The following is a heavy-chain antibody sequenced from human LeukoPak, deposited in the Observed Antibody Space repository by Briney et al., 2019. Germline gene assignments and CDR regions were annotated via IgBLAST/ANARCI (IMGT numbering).Heavy chain of an antibody. D-gene: IGHD3-22*01. J-gene: IGHJ4*02. CDR3: ARDRPGYYYDSSGYFPIDY. CDR1: GGSISSSSYY. CDR2: IYYSGST. Sequence: SETLSLTCTVSGGSISSSSYYWGWIRQPPGKGLEWIGSIYYSGSTYYNPSLKSRVTISVDTSKNQFSLKLSSVTAADTAVYYCARDRPGYYYDSSGYFPIDYWGQGTLVTVSS. V-gene: IGHV4-39*07.